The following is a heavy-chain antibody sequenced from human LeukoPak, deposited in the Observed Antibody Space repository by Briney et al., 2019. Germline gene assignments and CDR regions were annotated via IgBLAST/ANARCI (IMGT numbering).Heavy chain of an antibody. V-gene: IGHV4-4*07. J-gene: IGHJ3*02. CDR3: ARDLSSSWPDDAFDI. Sequence: SETLSLTCTVSGGSISSYYRSWIRQPAGKGLEWIGRIYTSGSTNYNPSLKSRVTMSVYTSKNQFSLKLSSVTAEDTAVYYCARDLSSSWPDDAFDIWGQGTMVTVSS. CDR2: IYTSGST. D-gene: IGHD6-13*01. CDR1: GGSISSYY.